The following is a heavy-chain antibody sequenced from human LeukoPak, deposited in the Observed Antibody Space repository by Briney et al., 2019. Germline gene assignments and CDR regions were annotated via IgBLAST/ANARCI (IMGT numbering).Heavy chain of an antibody. V-gene: IGHV4-59*08. D-gene: IGHD3-9*01. CDR2: IYYSGST. CDR3: ARVHYDILTGYYYFDY. CDR1: GGSISSYY. J-gene: IGHJ4*02. Sequence: SETLSLTCTVSGGSISSYYWSWIRQPPGKGLEWIGYIYYSGSTNYNPSLKSRVTISVDTSKNQFSLKLSSVTAADTAVYYCARVHYDILTGYYYFDYWGQGTLVTVSS.